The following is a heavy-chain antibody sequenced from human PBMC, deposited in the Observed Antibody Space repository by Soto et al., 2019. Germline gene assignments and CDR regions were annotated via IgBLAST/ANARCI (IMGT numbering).Heavy chain of an antibody. CDR1: GFTFSNYE. Sequence: EAQLVESGGGLVQPGGSLRLSCAASGFTFSNYEMHWVRQAPGKGLEYVSGISNNGAHTDYAKSVKGRFTISRDNSENTLYLQMGSRRAEDMALYYCARRGYGSRWPNVDSDFWGKGTTVTVSS. J-gene: IGHJ6*04. CDR2: ISNNGAHT. CDR3: ARRGYGSRWPNVDSDF. V-gene: IGHV3-64*01. D-gene: IGHD6-13*01.